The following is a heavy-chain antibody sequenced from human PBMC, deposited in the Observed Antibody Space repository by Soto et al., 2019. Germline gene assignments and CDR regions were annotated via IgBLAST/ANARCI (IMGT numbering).Heavy chain of an antibody. CDR3: ARDPPPPDY. J-gene: IGHJ4*02. CDR1: GYLFTSSD. CDR2: LNPTTGNT. Sequence: ASVKVSCKASGYLFTSSDINWVRQATGQGLEWMGWLNPTTGNTGYAQNFQGRVTMTTDTSTSTAYMELRSLRSDDTAVYYCARDPPPPDYWGQGTLVTVSS. V-gene: IGHV1-8*01.